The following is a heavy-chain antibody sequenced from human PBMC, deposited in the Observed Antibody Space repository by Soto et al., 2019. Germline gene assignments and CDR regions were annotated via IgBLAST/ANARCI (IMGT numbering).Heavy chain of an antibody. CDR3: ARHPERIAEIGWFAP. Sequence: GGSLRLSCSASGFTFSSYSMNWVRQAPGKGLEWVSYISSSSSTIYYADSVKGRFTISRDNAKNSLYLQMNSLRAEDTAVYYCARHPERIAEIGWFAPWGQGTLVTSPQ. CDR1: GFTFSSYS. CDR2: ISSSSSTI. V-gene: IGHV3-48*01. J-gene: IGHJ5*02. D-gene: IGHD6-13*01.